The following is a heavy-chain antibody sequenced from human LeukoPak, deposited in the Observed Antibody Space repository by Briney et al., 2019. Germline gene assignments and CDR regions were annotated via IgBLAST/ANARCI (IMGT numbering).Heavy chain of an antibody. CDR3: ARDWAYASGSYSLDY. Sequence: GGSLRLSCSASGFSFSICSMHWVRQAPGKGLEYVSSISSNGGHTNYADSVKGRFTISRDNSKNTLYLQMNSLRAEDTAVYYCARDWAYASGSYSLDYWGQGTLVTVSS. J-gene: IGHJ4*02. D-gene: IGHD3-10*01. CDR2: ISSNGGHT. CDR1: GFSFSICS. V-gene: IGHV3-64*04.